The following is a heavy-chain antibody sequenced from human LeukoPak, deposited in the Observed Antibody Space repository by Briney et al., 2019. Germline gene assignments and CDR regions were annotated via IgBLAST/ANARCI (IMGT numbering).Heavy chain of an antibody. J-gene: IGHJ4*02. Sequence: SETLSLTCTVSGGSISSYYWSWIRQPPGKGLEWIGYIYTSGSTNYNPSLKSRVTTSVDTSKSQFSLKLSSVTAADTAVYYCAKSPREYYYDFWSGYYTSWGQGTLVTVSS. CDR1: GGSISSYY. CDR2: IYTSGST. V-gene: IGHV4-4*09. D-gene: IGHD3-3*01. CDR3: AKSPREYYYDFWSGYYTS.